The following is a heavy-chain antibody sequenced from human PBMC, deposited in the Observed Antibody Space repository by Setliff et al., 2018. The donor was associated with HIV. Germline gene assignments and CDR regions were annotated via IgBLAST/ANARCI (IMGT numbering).Heavy chain of an antibody. CDR1: GFTFSDYV. CDR2: VSFDGKNK. J-gene: IGHJ4*02. CDR3: ISLYLGY. V-gene: IGHV3-30*09. D-gene: IGHD2-8*01. Sequence: PGGSLRLSCAASGFTFSDYVLEWVRQAPGKGLEWVAIVSFDGKNKHYADSVEGRFAISRDNSENTLYLQMESLKTEDTAVYYCISLYLGYWGQGALVTVSS.